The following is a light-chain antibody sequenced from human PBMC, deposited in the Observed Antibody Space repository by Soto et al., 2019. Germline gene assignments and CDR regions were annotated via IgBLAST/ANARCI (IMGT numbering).Light chain of an antibody. Sequence: DIQMTQSPSSLSASVGDRVTITCRASQAISNYLAWYQQKPGKVPTLLIYAASTLQSGVPSRFSGSGSGTDSPLTISSLQPEDAATYYCQKFNAGLTFGGGTKVEI. CDR1: QAISNY. CDR3: QKFNAGLT. V-gene: IGKV1-27*01. J-gene: IGKJ4*01. CDR2: AAS.